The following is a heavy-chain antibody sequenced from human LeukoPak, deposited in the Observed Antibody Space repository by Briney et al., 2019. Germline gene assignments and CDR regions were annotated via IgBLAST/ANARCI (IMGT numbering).Heavy chain of an antibody. V-gene: IGHV3-30*18. D-gene: IGHD3-10*01. CDR3: AKPLWFGELSAFDY. CDR2: ISYDGSNK. Sequence: GGSLRLSCAASGFTFSSYGMHWVRQAPGKGLEWVAVISYDGSNKYYTDSVKGRFTISRDNSKNTLYLQMSSLRAEDTAVYYCAKPLWFGELSAFDYWGQGTLVTVSS. J-gene: IGHJ4*02. CDR1: GFTFSSYG.